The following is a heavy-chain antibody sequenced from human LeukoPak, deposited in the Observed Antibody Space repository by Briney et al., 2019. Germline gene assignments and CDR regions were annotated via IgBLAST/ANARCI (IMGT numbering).Heavy chain of an antibody. V-gene: IGHV4-30-4*07. CDR1: GGSISSGGYS. CDR3: ACRTTVTTAFDY. Sequence: SETLSLTCAVSGGSISSGGYSWSWIRQPPGKGLEWIGYIYYSGSTYYNPSLESRVTISVDTSKNQFSLKLSSVTAADTAVYYCACRTTVTTAFDYWGQGTLVTVSS. J-gene: IGHJ4*02. D-gene: IGHD4-11*01. CDR2: IYYSGST.